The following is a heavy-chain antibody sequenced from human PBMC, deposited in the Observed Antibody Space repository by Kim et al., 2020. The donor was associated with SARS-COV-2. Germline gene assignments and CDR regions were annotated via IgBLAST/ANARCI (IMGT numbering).Heavy chain of an antibody. CDR3: AKPGRQNGDYWYFDL. D-gene: IGHD4-17*01. J-gene: IGHJ2*01. V-gene: IGHV3-23*01. Sequence: DAVKGRVSVSRDHSRDTLYLQKNSLRAEDTAVYYCAKPGRQNGDYWYFDLWGRGTLVTVSS.